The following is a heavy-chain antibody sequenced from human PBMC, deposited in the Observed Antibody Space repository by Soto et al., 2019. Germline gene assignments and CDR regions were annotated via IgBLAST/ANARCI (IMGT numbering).Heavy chain of an antibody. Sequence: ASVKVSCKASGYTFTSNGISWVRQAPGQGLEWMGWISANKDLTKYAEKVQGRVTMTTDTSTSTAYMELRSLRSDDTAVYYCARDWSEPAVAGTIDYSGQGSSVTVS. CDR1: GYTFTSNG. J-gene: IGHJ4*02. V-gene: IGHV1-18*04. CDR2: ISANKDLT. D-gene: IGHD6-19*01. CDR3: ARDWSEPAVAGTIDY.